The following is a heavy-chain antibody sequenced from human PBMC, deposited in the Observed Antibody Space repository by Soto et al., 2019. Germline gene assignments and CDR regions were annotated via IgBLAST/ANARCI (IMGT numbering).Heavy chain of an antibody. J-gene: IGHJ4*02. Sequence: SETLSLTCAVYGGSLSGYHWSWIRQPPGKGLEYIGEINHRGSTNYNPSLKNRVTISVDTSKNQFSLKLSSVTAADTAVYYCARVYSVNYLGYFDYWGQGALVTVSS. CDR2: INHRGST. D-gene: IGHD6-13*01. CDR1: GGSLSGYH. CDR3: ARVYSVNYLGYFDY. V-gene: IGHV4-34*01.